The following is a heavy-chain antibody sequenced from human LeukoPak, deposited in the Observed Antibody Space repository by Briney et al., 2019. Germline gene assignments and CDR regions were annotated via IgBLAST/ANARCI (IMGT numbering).Heavy chain of an antibody. CDR1: GGSISSYY. D-gene: IGHD6-13*01. J-gene: IGHJ4*02. V-gene: IGHV4-59*08. CDR3: ARPDPQLVLHY. Sequence: SETLSLTCTVSGGSISSYYWSWIRQPPGKGLEWIGYIYYSGSTNYNPSLKSRVAISVDTSKNQFSLKLSSVTAADTAVYYCARPDPQLVLHYWGQGTLVTVSS. CDR2: IYYSGST.